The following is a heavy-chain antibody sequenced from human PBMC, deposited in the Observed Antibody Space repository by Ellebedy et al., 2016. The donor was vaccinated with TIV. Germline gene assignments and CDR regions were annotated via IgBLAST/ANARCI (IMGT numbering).Heavy chain of an antibody. V-gene: IGHV3-30*02. Sequence: PGGSLRLSCAASGFTFSTYGMHWVRQAPGEGLQWLAFIRYGGTDNYYSDSVKGRFTISRDNSKNTLYLQMSSLRVEDTAVYYCAKGYDARGNWGQGTLVTVSS. CDR3: AKGYDARGN. J-gene: IGHJ4*02. CDR1: GFTFSTYG. CDR2: IRYGGTDN. D-gene: IGHD3-3*01.